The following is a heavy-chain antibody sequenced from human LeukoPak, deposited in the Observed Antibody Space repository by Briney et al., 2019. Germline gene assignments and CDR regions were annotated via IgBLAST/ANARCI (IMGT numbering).Heavy chain of an antibody. CDR2: IYYSGST. CDR3: ARQGYYYYYMDV. CDR1: YGSINSASYY. J-gene: IGHJ6*03. V-gene: IGHV4-39*01. Sequence: SETLSLTCTVSYGSINSASYYWGWIRQPPGKGLEWIGSIYYSGSTYYNPSLKSRVTISVDTSKNQFSLRLSSVTAADTAVYYCARQGYYYYYMDVWGKGTTVTVSS.